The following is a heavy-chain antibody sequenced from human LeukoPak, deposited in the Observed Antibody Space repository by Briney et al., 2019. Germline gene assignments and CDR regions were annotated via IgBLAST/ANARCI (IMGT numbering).Heavy chain of an antibody. V-gene: IGHV1-18*01. CDR2: ISAYNGNT. CDR1: GYTFTSYG. CDR3: ARDIPSSSWGVYYFDY. Sequence: ASVKVSCKTSGYTFTSYGISWVRQAPGQGLEWMGWISAYNGNTNYAQKLQGRVTMTTDTSTSTAYMELRSLRSDDTAVYYCARDIPSSSWGVYYFDYWGQGTLVTVSS. J-gene: IGHJ4*02. D-gene: IGHD6-13*01.